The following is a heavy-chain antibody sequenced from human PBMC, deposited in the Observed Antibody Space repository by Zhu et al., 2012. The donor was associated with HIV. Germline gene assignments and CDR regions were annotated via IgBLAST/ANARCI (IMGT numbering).Heavy chain of an antibody. J-gene: IGHJ3*02. Sequence: QVQLQESGPGLVKPSETLSLTCAVSGYSISSGYYWGWIRQPPGKGLEWIGSIYHSGSTYYNPSLKSRVTISVDTSKNQFSLKLSSVTAADTAVYYCARRGTTTVTNDAFDIWGQGTSGHRL. D-gene: IGHD4-17*01. CDR3: ARRGTTTVTNDAFDI. CDR2: IYHSGST. CDR1: GYSISSGYY. V-gene: IGHV4-38-2*01.